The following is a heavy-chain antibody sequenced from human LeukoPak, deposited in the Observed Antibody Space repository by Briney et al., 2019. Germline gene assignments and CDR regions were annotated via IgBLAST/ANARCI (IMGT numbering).Heavy chain of an antibody. CDR1: GFTFYEYA. D-gene: IGHD5-18*01. CDR2: ISWNSGSI. CDR3: AKAYVDTAMVDAFDI. V-gene: IGHV3-9*01. J-gene: IGHJ3*02. Sequence: GGSLRLSCAASGFTFYEYAMHWVRHAPGEGLEWVSGISWNSGSIDYADSVKGRFTISRDNAKNSLYLQMNSLRAEDTALYYCAKAYVDTAMVDAFDIWGQGTMVTVSS.